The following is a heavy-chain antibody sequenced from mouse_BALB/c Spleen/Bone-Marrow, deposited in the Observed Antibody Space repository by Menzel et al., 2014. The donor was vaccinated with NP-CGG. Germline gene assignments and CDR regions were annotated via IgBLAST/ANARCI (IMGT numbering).Heavy chain of an antibody. Sequence: QVQLKESRPDLVQPSQSLSITCAVSGFSLIHYDVHWIRQSPGKGLEWLGVMWKGGTADYNAVFMSRLPITKDNSKSQVFFDVSSLQADDTAIYYCANYGLAFAYWGQGTLVTVSA. CDR1: GFSLIHYD. CDR3: ANYGLAFAY. D-gene: IGHD1-1*02. CDR2: MWKGGTA. V-gene: IGHV2-5*01. J-gene: IGHJ3*01.